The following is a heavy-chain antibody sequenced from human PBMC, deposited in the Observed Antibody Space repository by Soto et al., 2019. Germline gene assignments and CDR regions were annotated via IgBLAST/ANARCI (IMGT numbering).Heavy chain of an antibody. J-gene: IGHJ6*03. V-gene: IGHV4-59*01. CDR2: IYYSGST. CDR1: GGSISSYY. CDR3: ARDGWFGELLNFRGPSYYYMDV. D-gene: IGHD3-10*01. Sequence: SETLSLTCTVSGGSISSYYWSWIRQPPGKGLEWIGYIYYSGSTNYNPSLKSRVTISVDTSKNQFSLKLSSVTAADTAVYYCARDGWFGELLNFRGPSYYYMDVWGKGTTVTVSS.